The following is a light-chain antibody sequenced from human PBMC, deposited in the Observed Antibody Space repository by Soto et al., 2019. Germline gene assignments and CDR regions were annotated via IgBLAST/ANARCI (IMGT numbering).Light chain of an antibody. V-gene: IGLV2-23*01. Sequence: QSALTQPASVSGAPGQSITVSCAGTSSDVGGYNLVSWYQQHPGKAPKLIIYEGTERPSGISPRFSCSKSGHTAPLTITGLQADDEADYYCSSYTSSSIYVFGSGTKVTVL. CDR3: SSYTSSSIYV. J-gene: IGLJ1*01. CDR2: EGT. CDR1: SSDVGGYNL.